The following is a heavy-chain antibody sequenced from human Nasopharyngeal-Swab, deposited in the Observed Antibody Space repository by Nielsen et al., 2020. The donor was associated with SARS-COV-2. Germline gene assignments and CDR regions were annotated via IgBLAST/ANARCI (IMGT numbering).Heavy chain of an antibody. D-gene: IGHD5-12*01. J-gene: IGHJ4*02. CDR3: ARLGGYSGYDERAFDY. CDR2: IYYSGST. V-gene: IGHV4-39*01. CDR1: GGSISSSSYY. Sequence: SETLSLICTVSGGSISSSSYYWGWIRQPPGKGLERIGSIYYSGSTYYNPSLKSRVTISVDTSKNQFSLKLSSVTAADTAVYYCARLGGYSGYDERAFDYWGQGTLVTVSS.